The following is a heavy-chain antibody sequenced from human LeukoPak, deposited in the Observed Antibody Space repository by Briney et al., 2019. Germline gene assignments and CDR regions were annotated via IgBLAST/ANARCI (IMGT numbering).Heavy chain of an antibody. D-gene: IGHD5-12*01. CDR1: GFTFSSYG. CDR2: IRYDGSNK. J-gene: IGHJ4*02. V-gene: IGHV3-30*02. Sequence: PGGSLRLSCAASGFTFSSYGMHWVRQAPGQGLEWVAFIRYDGSNKYYADSVKGRFTISRDNSKNTLYLQMNSLRPEDTAVYYCATDYLIVTTIVRLVYWGQGTLVTVSS. CDR3: ATDYLIVTTIVRLVY.